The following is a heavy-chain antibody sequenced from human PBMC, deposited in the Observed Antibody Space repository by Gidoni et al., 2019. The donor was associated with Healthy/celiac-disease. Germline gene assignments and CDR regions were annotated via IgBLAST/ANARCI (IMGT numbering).Heavy chain of an antibody. CDR1: GGSISSSSYY. J-gene: IGHJ4*02. D-gene: IGHD3-16*02. Sequence: HLQLQESGPGLVKPSETLSLTCTVSGGSISSSSYYWGWIRQPPGKGLEWIGSIYYSGSTYYNPSLKSRVTISVDTSKNQFSLKLSSVTAADTAVYYCAMTPPYYDYIWGSYRYGFDYWGQGTLVTVSS. V-gene: IGHV4-39*01. CDR2: IYYSGST. CDR3: AMTPPYYDYIWGSYRYGFDY.